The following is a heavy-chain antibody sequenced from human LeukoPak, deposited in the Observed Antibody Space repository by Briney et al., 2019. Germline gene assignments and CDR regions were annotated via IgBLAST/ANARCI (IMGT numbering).Heavy chain of an antibody. CDR3: ARNRHDSARLPFDP. J-gene: IGHJ5*02. CDR2: ISSSGTVT. V-gene: IGHV3-23*01. D-gene: IGHD3-22*01. Sequence: GGSLRLSCAASEFTFTNYAMSWARQAPGEGLEWVSAISSSGTVTSYTNSVRGRFTISRDNSKNTVYLQMNSLTAEDTAIYYCARNRHDSARLPFDPWGQGTLVTVSS. CDR1: EFTFTNYA.